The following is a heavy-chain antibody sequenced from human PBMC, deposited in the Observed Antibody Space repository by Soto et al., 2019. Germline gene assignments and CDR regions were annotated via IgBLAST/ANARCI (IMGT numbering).Heavy chain of an antibody. V-gene: IGHV3-11*06. D-gene: IGHD4-4*01. Sequence: GGSLRLSCAASGFTFSDYYMSWIRQAPGKGLEWVSYISSSSSYTNYADSVKGRFTISRDNAKNSLYLQMNSLRAEDTAVYYCARESTVTGRSFDYWGQGTLVTVSS. CDR3: ARESTVTGRSFDY. CDR2: ISSSSSYT. J-gene: IGHJ4*02. CDR1: GFTFSDYY.